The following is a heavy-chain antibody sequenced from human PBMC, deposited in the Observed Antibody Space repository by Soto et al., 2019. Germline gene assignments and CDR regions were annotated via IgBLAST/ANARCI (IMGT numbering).Heavy chain of an antibody. CDR3: ARVLKGRYSKATTPSFDY. Sequence: ASVKVSWKASGYTFTSYGSSWVRQSPGQGLEWMGWISAYNGNTNYAQKLQGRVTMTTHTSTSTAYMELRSLRSDDTAVYYCARVLKGRYSKATTPSFDYWGQGTLVTVSS. J-gene: IGHJ4*02. CDR2: ISAYNGNT. V-gene: IGHV1-18*01. D-gene: IGHD2-15*01. CDR1: GYTFTSYG.